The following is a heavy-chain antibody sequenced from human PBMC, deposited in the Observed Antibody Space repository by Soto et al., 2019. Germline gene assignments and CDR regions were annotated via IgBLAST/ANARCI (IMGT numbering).Heavy chain of an antibody. D-gene: IGHD3-16*01. V-gene: IGHV4-31*03. CDR1: GGSISSANYY. J-gene: IGHJ6*02. CDR2: IYYSGST. Sequence: QVQLQESGPGLVRPSQTLSLTCTVSGGSISSANYYWSWIRQLPGKGLEWIGYIYYSGSTYYNPSLKSRVAISVDVSEKQFSLRLISAAAEDTAVDSCGRDGGGREGYGLDVWGQGTTVTVSS. CDR3: GRDGGGREGYGLDV.